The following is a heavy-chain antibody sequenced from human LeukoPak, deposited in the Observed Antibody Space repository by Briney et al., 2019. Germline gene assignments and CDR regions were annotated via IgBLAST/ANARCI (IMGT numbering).Heavy chain of an antibody. CDR3: ARDEMVRGVIRDPIDY. D-gene: IGHD3-10*01. CDR2: IRSKANSYAT. Sequence: GGSLRLSCAASEFSVGSNYMTWVRQASGKGLEWVGRIRSKANSYATAYAASVKGRFTISRDDSKNTAYLQMNSLKTEDTAVYYCARDEMVRGVIRDPIDYWGQGTLVTASS. J-gene: IGHJ4*02. CDR1: EFSVGSNY. V-gene: IGHV3-73*01.